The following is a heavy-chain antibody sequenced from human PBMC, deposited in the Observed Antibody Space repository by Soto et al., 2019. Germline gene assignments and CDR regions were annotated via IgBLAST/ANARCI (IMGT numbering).Heavy chain of an antibody. Sequence: GGSLRLSCAASGFTFSSYSMNWVRQAPGKGLEWVSSISSSSSYIYYADSVKGRFTISRDNAKNSLYLQMNSLRAEDTAVYYCARVLVRTETTFDYWGQGTLVTVSS. D-gene: IGHD1-7*01. V-gene: IGHV3-21*01. CDR1: GFTFSSYS. J-gene: IGHJ4*02. CDR2: ISSSSSYI. CDR3: ARVLVRTETTFDY.